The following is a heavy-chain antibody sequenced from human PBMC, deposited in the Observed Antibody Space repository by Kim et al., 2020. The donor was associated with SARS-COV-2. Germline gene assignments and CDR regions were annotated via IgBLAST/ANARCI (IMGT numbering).Heavy chain of an antibody. V-gene: IGHV4-4*02. D-gene: IGHD4-17*01. CDR3: ARGHYGDLHYYYYGMDV. Sequence: LKSRVTISVDKSKNQFSLKLSSVTAADTAVYYCARGHYGDLHYYYYGMDVWGQGTTVTVSS. J-gene: IGHJ6*02.